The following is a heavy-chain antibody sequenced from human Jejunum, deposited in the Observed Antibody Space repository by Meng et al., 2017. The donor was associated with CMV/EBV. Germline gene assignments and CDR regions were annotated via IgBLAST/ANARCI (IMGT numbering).Heavy chain of an antibody. D-gene: IGHD5-18*01. J-gene: IGHJ4*02. CDR3: VRAIGYGCVLFDY. CDR1: VDSFTNDA. CDR2: IIAIIETP. Sequence: VPLVSSGAEVKKPGASVKVSCRNSVDSFTNDAFRWLRQGPVQGFEWMGWIIAIIETPNYAQRFQGRLSITADRSTATTYMELSSLTSEDTAAYFCVRAIGYGCVLFDYWGQGTLVTVSS. V-gene: IGHV1-69*06.